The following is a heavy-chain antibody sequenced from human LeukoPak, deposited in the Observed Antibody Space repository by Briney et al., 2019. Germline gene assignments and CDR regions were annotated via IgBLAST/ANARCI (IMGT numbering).Heavy chain of an antibody. Sequence: SETLSLTCSVSGGSISSYYWSWIRQPPGKGLEWIGEINHSGSTNYNPSLKSRVTISVDTSKNQFSLKLSSVTAADTAVYYCARSGVTMIVGRNWFDPWGQGTLVTVSS. V-gene: IGHV4-34*01. CDR1: GGSISSYY. CDR2: INHSGST. CDR3: ARSGVTMIVGRNWFDP. J-gene: IGHJ5*02. D-gene: IGHD3-22*01.